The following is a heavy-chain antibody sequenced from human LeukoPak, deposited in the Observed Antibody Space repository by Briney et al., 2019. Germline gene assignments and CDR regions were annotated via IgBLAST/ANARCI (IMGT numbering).Heavy chain of an antibody. CDR3: ARTGYSSSWYNYFDY. V-gene: IGHV3-9*01. J-gene: IGHJ4*02. CDR1: GSTFDDYA. Sequence: PGGSLRLSCAASGSTFDDYAMHWVRQAPGKGLEWVSGISWNSGSIGYADSVKGRFTISRDNAKNSLYLQMNSLRAEDTALYYCARTGYSSSWYNYFDYWGQGTLVTVSS. D-gene: IGHD6-13*01. CDR2: ISWNSGSI.